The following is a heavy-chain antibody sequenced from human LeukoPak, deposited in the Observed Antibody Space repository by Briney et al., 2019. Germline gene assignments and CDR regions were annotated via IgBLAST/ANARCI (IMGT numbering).Heavy chain of an antibody. CDR1: GTSIRSSSMY. V-gene: IGHV4-39*01. Sequence: SETLSLTCTVSGTSIRSSSMYWGWIRQPPGKGLEWLGSAYYTGSTFHNPSLKRRVTIPVDTSKNQFSLRLTSVTAADTAIYYCARHVAYYYDSSGYPDFWGQGTLVTVSS. D-gene: IGHD3-22*01. J-gene: IGHJ4*02. CDR2: AYYTGST. CDR3: ARHVAYYYDSSGYPDF.